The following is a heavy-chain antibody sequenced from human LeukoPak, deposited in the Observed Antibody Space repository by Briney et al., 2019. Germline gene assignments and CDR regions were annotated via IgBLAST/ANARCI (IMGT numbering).Heavy chain of an antibody. D-gene: IGHD3/OR15-3a*01. CDR1: GFTFSSYS. CDR3: ARDGLAHFDY. J-gene: IGHJ4*02. CDR2: ISSSSTI. V-gene: IGHV3-48*02. Sequence: PGGSLRLSCAASGFTFSSYSMNWVRQAPGKGLEWVSYISSSSTIYYADSVKGRFTISRDNAKNSLYLQMNSLRDEDTAVYYCARDGLAHFDYWGQGTLVTVSS.